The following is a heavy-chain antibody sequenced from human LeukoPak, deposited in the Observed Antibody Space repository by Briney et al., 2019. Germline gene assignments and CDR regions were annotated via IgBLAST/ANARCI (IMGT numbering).Heavy chain of an antibody. CDR3: ARARRGVVVAARRLLDP. Sequence: SETLSLTCTVSGGSISSYYWSWIRQPPGKGLEWIGYIYYSGSTNYNPSLKSRVTISVDTSKNQFSLKLSSVTAADTAVYYCARARRGVVVAARRLLDPWGQGTLVTVSS. J-gene: IGHJ5*02. CDR1: GGSISSYY. D-gene: IGHD2-15*01. V-gene: IGHV4-59*12. CDR2: IYYSGST.